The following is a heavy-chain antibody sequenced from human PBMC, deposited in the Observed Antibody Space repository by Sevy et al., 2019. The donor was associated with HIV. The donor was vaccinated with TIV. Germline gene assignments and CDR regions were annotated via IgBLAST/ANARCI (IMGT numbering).Heavy chain of an antibody. CDR1: GFTFSDYY. J-gene: IGHJ4*02. Sequence: GGSLRLSCAASGFTFSDYYMSWIRQAPGKGLERVSYISSSSSYTNYADSVKGRFTISRDNAKNSLYLQMNSLRAEDTAVYYCARVGSRDGSPPDYWGQGTLVTVSS. CDR2: ISSSSSYT. CDR3: ARVGSRDGSPPDY. V-gene: IGHV3-11*06. D-gene: IGHD2-2*01.